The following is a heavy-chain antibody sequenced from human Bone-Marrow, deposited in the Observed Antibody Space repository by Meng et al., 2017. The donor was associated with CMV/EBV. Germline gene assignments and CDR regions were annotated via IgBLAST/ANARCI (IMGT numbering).Heavy chain of an antibody. CDR1: GYTFTGYY. Sequence: ASVKVSCKASGYTFTGYYVQWVRQAPGQGLEWMGWITPNSGGTNYAQKFQGRVTMTRDTSISTAYMELSRLRSDDTAVYYCARGEAAAGPAYNWFDPWGQGTLVTVSS. CDR2: ITPNSGGT. J-gene: IGHJ5*02. V-gene: IGHV1-2*02. CDR3: ARGEAAAGPAYNWFDP. D-gene: IGHD6-13*01.